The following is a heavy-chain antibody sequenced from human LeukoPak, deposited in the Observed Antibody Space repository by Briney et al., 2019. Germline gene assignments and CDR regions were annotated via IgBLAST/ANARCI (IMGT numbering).Heavy chain of an antibody. CDR3: ARGHGDSWSVFDY. V-gene: IGHV4-4*07. Sequence: PSETLSLTCTVSGGSITSYHWSWVRQPAGKGLEWIGRMQTSGRIDYNLSLTSRLTMSVDRSKNHLSLRLSSVVAADTAVYYCARGHGDSWSVFDYWGQGILVTISS. CDR2: MQTSGRI. D-gene: IGHD6-13*01. J-gene: IGHJ4*02. CDR1: GGSITSYH.